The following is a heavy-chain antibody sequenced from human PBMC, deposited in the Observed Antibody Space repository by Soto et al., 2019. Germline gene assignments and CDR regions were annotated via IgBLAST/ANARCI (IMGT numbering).Heavy chain of an antibody. V-gene: IGHV4-59*01. CDR3: ARDAGGPYDP. J-gene: IGHJ5*02. CDR2: IYYSGRT. D-gene: IGHD2-15*01. CDR1: GAPITINY. Sequence: SETLSLTCTVSGAPITINYWSWIRQAPGKGLEWIGYIYYSGRTTYNPSLKSRVTMSADTSKDQFSLKLNSVTAADTAVYYCARDAGGPYDPWGPGHLVTVXS.